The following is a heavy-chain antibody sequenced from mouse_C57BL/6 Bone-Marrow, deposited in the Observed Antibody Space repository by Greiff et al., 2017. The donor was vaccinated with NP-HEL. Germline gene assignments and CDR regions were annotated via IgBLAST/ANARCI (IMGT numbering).Heavy chain of an antibody. CDR2: ISSGSSTI. CDR3: ARNGVSYWYFDV. Sequence: EVKLMESGGGLVKPGGSLKLSCAASGFTFSDYGMHWVRQAPEQGLEWVAYISSGSSTIYYADTVKGRFTISRDNAKNTLFLQMTSLSSEDTAMYYCARNGVSYWYFDVWGTGTTVTVSS. V-gene: IGHV5-17*01. CDR1: GFTFSDYG. J-gene: IGHJ1*03.